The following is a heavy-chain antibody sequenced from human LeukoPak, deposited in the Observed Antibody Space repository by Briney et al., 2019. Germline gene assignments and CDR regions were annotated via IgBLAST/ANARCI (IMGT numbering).Heavy chain of an antibody. V-gene: IGHV3-11*04. D-gene: IGHD2-2*01. Sequence: SGGSLRLXCAASGFTFSDYYMSWIRQAPGKGLEWVSYISSSGSTIYYADSVKGRFTISRDNAKNSLYLQMDSLRAEDTAVYYCARVWVVVVLEGFDPWGQGTLVTVSS. CDR2: ISSSGSTI. CDR1: GFTFSDYY. CDR3: ARVWVVVVLEGFDP. J-gene: IGHJ5*02.